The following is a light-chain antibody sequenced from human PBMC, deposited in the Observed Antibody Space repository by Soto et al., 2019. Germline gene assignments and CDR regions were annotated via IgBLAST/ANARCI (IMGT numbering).Light chain of an antibody. Sequence: EIVLTQSPFTLSLSPGERATLSCRASQSVSSYLAWYQQKPGQAPRLLIYDASNRATGIPARFSGSGSGTDFTLTISSLEPEDFAVYYCQQRSNWPLITFGQGTRLEIK. J-gene: IGKJ5*01. CDR2: DAS. CDR1: QSVSSY. V-gene: IGKV3-11*01. CDR3: QQRSNWPLIT.